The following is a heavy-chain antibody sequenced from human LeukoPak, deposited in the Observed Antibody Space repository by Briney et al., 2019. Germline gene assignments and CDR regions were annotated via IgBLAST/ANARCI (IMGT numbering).Heavy chain of an antibody. CDR2: IKQDGSEK. CDR1: GFTFSRYW. D-gene: IGHD6-13*01. V-gene: IGHV3-7*01. J-gene: IGHJ4*02. Sequence: GGSLRLSCAASGFTFSRYWMSWVRQAPGKGLEWVANIKQDGSEKYYVDSVKGRFTISRDNAKNSLYLQMNSLRAEDTAVYYCAKARQQLVFDYWGQGTLVTVSS. CDR3: AKARQQLVFDY.